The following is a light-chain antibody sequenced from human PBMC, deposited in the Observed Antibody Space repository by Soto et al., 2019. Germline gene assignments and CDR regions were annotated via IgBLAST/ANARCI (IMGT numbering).Light chain of an antibody. CDR2: GAS. V-gene: IGKV3-20*01. Sequence: EIVLTQSPATLSLSPGERATLSCRASQSVSSNYLAWYQQKPGQSPRLLIFGASIRDTGLPDRFSGGGSGTDFTLTISRLEPEDSAVYYCQQYGSSPGTFGQGTKVDIK. CDR1: QSVSSNY. CDR3: QQYGSSPGT. J-gene: IGKJ1*01.